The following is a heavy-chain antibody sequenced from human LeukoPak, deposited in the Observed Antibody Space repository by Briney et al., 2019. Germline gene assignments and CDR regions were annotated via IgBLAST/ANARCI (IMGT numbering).Heavy chain of an antibody. V-gene: IGHV3-7*01. Sequence: GGSLRLSCAASGFTFSSYWMSWVRQAPGKGLEWVANIKQDGSEKYYVDSVKGRFTISRDNAKNSLYLQMNSLRAEDTAVYYCARRSFLFAKGFDYWGQGTLVTVSS. J-gene: IGHJ4*02. CDR1: GFTFSSYW. CDR2: IKQDGSEK. CDR3: ARRSFLFAKGFDY. D-gene: IGHD2-21*01.